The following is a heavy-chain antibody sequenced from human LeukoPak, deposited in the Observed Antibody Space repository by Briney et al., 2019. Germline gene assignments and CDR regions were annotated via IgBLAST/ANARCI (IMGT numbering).Heavy chain of an antibody. J-gene: IGHJ4*02. CDR1: GGSISYGGYY. CDR3: ARDLRSSGLFDY. V-gene: IGHV4-31*03. CDR2: IHYSGST. Sequence: SETLSLTCTVSGGSISYGGYYWSWIRQLPGKGLEWIGYIHYSGSTYYNPSLQSRVTMSIDTSKNQFSLRLSSVTAADTAVYYCARDLRSSGLFDYWGQGTPVTVSS. D-gene: IGHD6-19*01.